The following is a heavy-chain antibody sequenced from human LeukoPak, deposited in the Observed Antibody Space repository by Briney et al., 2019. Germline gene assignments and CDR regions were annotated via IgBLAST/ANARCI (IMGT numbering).Heavy chain of an antibody. V-gene: IGHV3-23*01. CDR2: ISGSGGST. Sequence: GGTLRLSCAASGFTFSSYGMSWVRQAPGKGLEWVSAISGSGGSTYYADSVKGRFTISRDNSKNTVSLQMNSLRAEDTAVYYCAGDGWHGLFTYWGQGTLVTVSS. J-gene: IGHJ4*02. CDR1: GFTFSSYG. D-gene: IGHD5-24*01. CDR3: AGDGWHGLFTY.